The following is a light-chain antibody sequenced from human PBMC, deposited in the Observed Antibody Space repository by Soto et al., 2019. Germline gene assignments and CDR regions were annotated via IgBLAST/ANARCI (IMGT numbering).Light chain of an antibody. V-gene: IGKV1-5*01. CDR3: QQYNSYSIT. J-gene: IGKJ5*01. CDR1: QSISTW. CDR2: DSS. Sequence: DIQMTQSPSTLSASVGDSVTVTCRASQSISTWLAWYQQKPGRAPKLLIYDSSSLESGVPSRFSGSGSGTDFTLTISGLQPDDFATYYCQQYNSYSITFGQGTRLEIK.